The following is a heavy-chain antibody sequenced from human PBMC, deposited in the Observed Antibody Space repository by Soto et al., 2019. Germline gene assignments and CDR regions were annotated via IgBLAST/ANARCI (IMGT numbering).Heavy chain of an antibody. CDR1: GFTFSSYG. CDR2: ISYDGSNK. CDR3: AKDSSSWYSFRDLNMDV. J-gene: IGHJ6*02. V-gene: IGHV3-30*18. Sequence: PGGSLRLSCAASGFTFSSYGMHWVRQAPCKGLEWVAVISYDGSNKYYADSVKGRFTISRDNSKNTLYLQMNSLRAEDTAVYYCAKDSSSWYSFRDLNMDVWGQGTTVTVSS. D-gene: IGHD6-13*01.